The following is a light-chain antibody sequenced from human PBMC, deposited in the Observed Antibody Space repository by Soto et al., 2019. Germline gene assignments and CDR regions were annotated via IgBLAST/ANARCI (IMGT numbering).Light chain of an antibody. Sequence: EIVMTQSPATLSVSPGERATLSCRASQSVSKLAWYQQKPGQAPRLLIYGASTRATGIPDRFSGSGSGTEFTLTISRLQAEDFAVYYCQQYNNWLYTFGPGTKLEIK. J-gene: IGKJ2*01. CDR1: QSVSK. CDR3: QQYNNWLYT. V-gene: IGKV3-15*01. CDR2: GAS.